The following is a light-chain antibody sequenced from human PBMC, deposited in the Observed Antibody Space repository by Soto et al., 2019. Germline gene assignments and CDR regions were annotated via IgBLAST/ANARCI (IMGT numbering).Light chain of an antibody. CDR2: DAS. CDR1: QSVGIN. J-gene: IGKJ4*01. CDR3: QQFSSYPLT. Sequence: ETVLTQSPGTLSLSPGERATLSCRASQSVGINVAWYQQKPGQAPRLLIYDASSRATGIPDRFSGGGSGTDFTLTISRLEPEDFAVYYCQQFSSYPLTFGGGTKVDIK. V-gene: IGKV3-20*01.